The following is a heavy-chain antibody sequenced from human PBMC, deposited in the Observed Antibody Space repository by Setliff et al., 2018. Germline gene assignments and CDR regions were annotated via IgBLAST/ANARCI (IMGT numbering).Heavy chain of an antibody. CDR2: IYTSGST. D-gene: IGHD3-3*01. CDR1: GGSISGYY. Sequence: SETLSLTCTVSGGSISGYYWSWIRQPPGKGLEWIGYIYTSGSTYYSPSLKSRVTISLDTSKKQFSLKLSSVTAADTAVYYCASHPRVTIFGVVAFDYWGQGILVTVSS. V-gene: IGHV4-4*08. CDR3: ASHPRVTIFGVVAFDY. J-gene: IGHJ4*02.